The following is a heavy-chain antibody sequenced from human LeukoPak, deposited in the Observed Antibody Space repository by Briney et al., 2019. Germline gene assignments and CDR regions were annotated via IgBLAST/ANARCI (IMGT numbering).Heavy chain of an antibody. CDR2: INPSGHST. V-gene: IGHV1-46*03. CDR1: GSTFTSSY. D-gene: IGHD1-14*01. J-gene: IGHJ3*02. CDR3: ARNQGPLRGAFDI. Sequence: ASVKVSCKASGSTFTSSYLHWVRQAPGQGLEWMGIINPSGHSTSYAQKFQGRVTMTRDTSTSTVYMELSSLRSEDAAVYYCARNQGPLRGAFDIWGQGTMVTVSS.